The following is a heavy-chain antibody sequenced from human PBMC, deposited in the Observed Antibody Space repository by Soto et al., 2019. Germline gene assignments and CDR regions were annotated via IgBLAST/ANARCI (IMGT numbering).Heavy chain of an antibody. CDR3: ETGDYVGYFDY. CDR1: GGSFSGYY. J-gene: IGHJ4*02. D-gene: IGHD4-17*01. V-gene: IGHV4-34*01. Sequence: SETLYLTCAVYGGSFSGYYWSWIRQPPGKGLEWIGEINHSGSTNYNPSLKSRVTISVDTSKNQFSLKLSSVTAADTAVYCCETGDYVGYFDYWGQGTMVAFYS. CDR2: INHSGST.